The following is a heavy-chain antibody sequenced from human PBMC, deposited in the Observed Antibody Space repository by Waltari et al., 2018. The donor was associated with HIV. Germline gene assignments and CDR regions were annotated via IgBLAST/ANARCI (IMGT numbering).Heavy chain of an antibody. Sequence: EVQLVESGGGLVQPGGSLRLSCAASEFTFNNYWMTWVRQAPGKGLEWVANIKQDESEKYYVDSVKGRFTISRDISKNTLYLQMNSLRAEDTAVYYCAKSRVLTFFDYWGQGTLVTVSS. CDR3: AKSRVLTFFDY. CDR1: EFTFNNYW. J-gene: IGHJ4*02. V-gene: IGHV3-7*03. CDR2: IKQDESEK.